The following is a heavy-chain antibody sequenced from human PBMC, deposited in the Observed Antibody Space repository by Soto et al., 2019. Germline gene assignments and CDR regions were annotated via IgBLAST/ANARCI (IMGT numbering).Heavy chain of an antibody. Sequence: GGSLRLSCAASGFTFSDHYTDWVRQAPGKGLEWVGRTRNKANSYTTEYAASVKGRFTISRDDSKNSLYLQMNSLKTEDTAVYYCARLGYCSSTSCYEGAFDIWGQGTMVTVSS. CDR1: GFTFSDHY. CDR3: ARLGYCSSTSCYEGAFDI. D-gene: IGHD2-2*01. J-gene: IGHJ3*02. V-gene: IGHV3-72*01. CDR2: TRNKANSYTT.